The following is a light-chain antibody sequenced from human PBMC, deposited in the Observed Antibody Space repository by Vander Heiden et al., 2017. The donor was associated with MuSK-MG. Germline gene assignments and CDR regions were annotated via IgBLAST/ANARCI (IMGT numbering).Light chain of an antibody. CDR3: QKWDSSTAV. V-gene: IGLV3-1*01. CDR2: QDT. J-gene: IGLJ2*01. CDR1: KLGDKY. Sequence: SYELTQPPSVSVSQGQTASITCSGDKLGDKYACWYQQTPGQSPLLVIYQDTNRSPGIRERFSGSNSGTTATLTISGTQAMDEADYYCQKWDSSTAVFGGGTKLTVL.